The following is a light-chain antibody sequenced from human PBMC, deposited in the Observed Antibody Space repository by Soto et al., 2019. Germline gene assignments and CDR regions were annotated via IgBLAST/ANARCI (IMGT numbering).Light chain of an antibody. V-gene: IGLV2-8*01. CDR1: SSDVGGYNY. J-gene: IGLJ3*02. CDR2: EVS. CDR3: SSYAGRTNVV. Sequence: QSALTQPPSASGSPGQSVTISCTGTSSDVGGYNYVSWYQQHPGKAPKLMIYEVSKRPSGVPDRFSGSKSGNTASLTVSGLQAEDEAEYYCSSYAGRTNVVFGGGTQLTVL.